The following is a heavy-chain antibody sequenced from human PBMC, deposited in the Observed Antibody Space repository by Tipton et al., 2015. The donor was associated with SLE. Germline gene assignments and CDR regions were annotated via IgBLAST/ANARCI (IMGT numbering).Heavy chain of an antibody. CDR3: AREVGHYYDSSGYDY. J-gene: IGHJ4*02. Sequence: TLSLTCAVYGGSFSGYYWSWIRQPPGKGLEWIGEINHSGSINYNPSLKSRVTISVDTSKNQFSLKLSSVTAADTAVYYCAREVGHYYDSSGYDYWGQGTLVTVSS. CDR1: GGSFSGYY. CDR2: INHSGSI. V-gene: IGHV4-34*01. D-gene: IGHD3-22*01.